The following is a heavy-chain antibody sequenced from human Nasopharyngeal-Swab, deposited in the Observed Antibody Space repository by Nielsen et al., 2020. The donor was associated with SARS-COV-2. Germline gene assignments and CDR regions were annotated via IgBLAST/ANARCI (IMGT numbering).Heavy chain of an antibody. Sequence: WVRPRPAPGLEWVSYISSSSSYTNSADSVKGRFTISRDNAKNSLYLQMNSLRAEDTAVYYCARTGYGWLGLNWFDPWGQGTLVTVSS. J-gene: IGHJ5*02. CDR3: ARTGYGWLGLNWFDP. D-gene: IGHD5-12*01. V-gene: IGHV3-11*03. CDR2: ISSSSSYT.